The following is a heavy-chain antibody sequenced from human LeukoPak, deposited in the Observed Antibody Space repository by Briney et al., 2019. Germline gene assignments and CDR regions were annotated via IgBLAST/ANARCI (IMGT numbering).Heavy chain of an antibody. D-gene: IGHD1-1*01. CDR1: GFTFSTSA. Sequence: GGSLRLSCAASGFTFSTSAMSWVRQAPGKGLEWVSAIGGSSGHTFYADSVKGRFTISRDNSKNTLYLQMNSLRAEDTAVYYCAQNPTVSWGQGTLVTVSS. V-gene: IGHV3-23*01. CDR3: AQNPTVS. CDR2: IGGSSGHT. J-gene: IGHJ4*02.